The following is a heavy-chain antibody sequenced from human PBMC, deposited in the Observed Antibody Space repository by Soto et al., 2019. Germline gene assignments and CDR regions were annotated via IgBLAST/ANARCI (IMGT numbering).Heavy chain of an antibody. CDR2: IYPDDSET. CDR1: GYNFRTFW. D-gene: IGHD2-8*01. J-gene: IGHJ4*02. Sequence: GESLKISCSTSGYNFRTFWIGWLRQMPGKGLEWMGLIYPDDSETKYSPSFEGQVTMSSDSYISTTYLQWSSLQASDTAIYYCARGQHNGGKGYFDFWGQGTLVTVSS. V-gene: IGHV5-51*01. CDR3: ARGQHNGGKGYFDF.